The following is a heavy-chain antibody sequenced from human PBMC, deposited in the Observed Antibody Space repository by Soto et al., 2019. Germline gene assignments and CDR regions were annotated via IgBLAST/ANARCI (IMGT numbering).Heavy chain of an antibody. CDR3: ARGRSYYDILTGTPGYFDY. CDR1: GGSISSGGYY. V-gene: IGHV4-31*03. J-gene: IGHJ4*02. CDR2: IYYSGST. Sequence: SETLSLTCTVSGGSISSGGYYWSWIRQHPGKGLEWIGYIYYSGSTYYNPSLKSRVTISVDTSKNQFSLKLSSVTAADTAVYYCARGRSYYDILTGTPGYFDYWGQGTLVTVSS. D-gene: IGHD3-9*01.